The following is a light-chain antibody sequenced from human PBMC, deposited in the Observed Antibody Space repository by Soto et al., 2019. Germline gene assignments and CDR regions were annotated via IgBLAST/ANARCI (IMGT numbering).Light chain of an antibody. V-gene: IGLV1-44*01. CDR2: GSN. CDR3: AAWDDNLLGM. J-gene: IGLJ3*02. CDR1: TSNIGSNS. Sequence: QSVLTQPPSASGAPGQRVTISCSGSTSNIGSNSVNWYQQVPGTAPRLLIYGSNQRPSGVPDRFSASKSGTSASLVISGLQSEDEDSYYCAAWDDNLLGMFGGGTQLTVL.